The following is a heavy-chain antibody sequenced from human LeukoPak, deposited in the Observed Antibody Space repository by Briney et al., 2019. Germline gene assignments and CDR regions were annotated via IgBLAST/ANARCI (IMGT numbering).Heavy chain of an antibody. D-gene: IGHD6-6*01. Sequence: PGGSLRLSCAASGFTFSSYWMHWVRQAPGKGLVWVSRINTDGSSTSYADSVKGRFTISRDNAKNTLYLQMNSLRAEDTAVYYCARGSASHPGAFDIWGQGTMVTVSS. CDR2: INTDGSST. CDR3: ARGSASHPGAFDI. CDR1: GFTFSSYW. V-gene: IGHV3-74*01. J-gene: IGHJ3*02.